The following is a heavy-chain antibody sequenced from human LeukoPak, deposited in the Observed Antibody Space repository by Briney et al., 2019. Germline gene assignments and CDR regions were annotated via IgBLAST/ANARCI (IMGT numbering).Heavy chain of an antibody. CDR1: GESFSGYY. Sequence: SETLSLTCAVYGESFSGYYWSWIRQPPGKGLEWIGEINHSGSTNYNPSLKSRVTISVDTSKNQFSLKLSSVTAADTAVYYCARDSSGYSSLDYWGQGTLVTVSS. D-gene: IGHD3-22*01. CDR2: INHSGST. J-gene: IGHJ4*02. V-gene: IGHV4-34*01. CDR3: ARDSSGYSSLDY.